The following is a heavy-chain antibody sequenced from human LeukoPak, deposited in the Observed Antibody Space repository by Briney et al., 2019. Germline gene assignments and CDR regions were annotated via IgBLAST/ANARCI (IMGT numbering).Heavy chain of an antibody. Sequence: ASVKVSCKASGYTFTSYGISWVRQAPGQGLEWMGWISAYNGNTNYAQTLQGRVTMTTDTSTSTAYMELRSLRSDDTAVYYCARLGPVYAIPRTYNWFDPWGQGTLVTVSS. V-gene: IGHV1-18*01. CDR3: ARLGPVYAIPRTYNWFDP. CDR1: GYTFTSYG. J-gene: IGHJ5*02. D-gene: IGHD2-8*01. CDR2: ISAYNGNT.